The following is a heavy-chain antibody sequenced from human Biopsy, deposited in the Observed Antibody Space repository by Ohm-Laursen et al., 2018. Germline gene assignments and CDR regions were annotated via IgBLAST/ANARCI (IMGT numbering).Heavy chain of an antibody. J-gene: IGHJ4*02. V-gene: IGHV1-2*02. CDR1: GYTFTGYY. CDR2: ISPDSGDT. CDR3: ARDPLNGHKHFDY. D-gene: IGHD2-8*01. Sequence: SVKVSCKASGYTFTGYYMHWVRQAPGQGLECMGWISPDSGDTNYVQKFQGRVTMTRDTSISTAYMDLSRLTSDDTAVYYCARDPLNGHKHFDYWGQGSLVTVSS.